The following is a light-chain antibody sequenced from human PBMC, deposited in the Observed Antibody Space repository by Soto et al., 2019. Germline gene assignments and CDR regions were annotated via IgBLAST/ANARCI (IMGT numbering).Light chain of an antibody. Sequence: EIVLTQSSLSLPVTPGEPASISCRSSQSLLHSDGYNYLDWYLQKPGQSPQLLIYSGSHRASGVPDRFSGSGSGTDFTLKISRVDAEDVGIYYCMQALQTPVTFGGGTKVGSN. J-gene: IGKJ4*01. V-gene: IGKV2-28*01. CDR2: SGS. CDR3: MQALQTPVT. CDR1: QSLLHSDGYNY.